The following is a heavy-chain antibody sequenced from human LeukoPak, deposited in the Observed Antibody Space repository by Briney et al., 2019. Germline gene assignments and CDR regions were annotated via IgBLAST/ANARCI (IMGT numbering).Heavy chain of an antibody. CDR2: INPNSGGT. J-gene: IGHJ6*03. CDR1: GYTFTGYY. CDR3: ARDGYYGSGSYGYYYYMDV. V-gene: IGHV1-2*02. D-gene: IGHD3-10*01. Sequence: ASVKVSCKASGYTFTGYYMHWVRQAPGQGLEWMGWINPNSGGTNYAQKFQGRVTMTRDTSISTAYMELSRLRSDDTAVYYCARDGYYGSGSYGYYYYMDVWGKGTTVTVSS.